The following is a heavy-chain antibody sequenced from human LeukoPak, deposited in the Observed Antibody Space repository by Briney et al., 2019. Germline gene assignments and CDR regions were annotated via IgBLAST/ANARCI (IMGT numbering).Heavy chain of an antibody. Sequence: PSETLSLTCTVSGGSISSGSYYWSWIRQPAGKGLEWIGRISTSGSTNYNPSLKSRLTISVDTSKNQFSLKLTSVTAADTAVYYCARDQRWERALDYWGQGTLVTVSS. CDR3: ARDQRWERALDY. J-gene: IGHJ4*02. CDR2: ISTSGST. D-gene: IGHD1-26*01. V-gene: IGHV4-61*02. CDR1: GGSISSGSYY.